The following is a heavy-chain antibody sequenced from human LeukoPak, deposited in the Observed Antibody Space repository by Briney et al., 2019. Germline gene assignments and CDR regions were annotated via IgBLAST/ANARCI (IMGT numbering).Heavy chain of an antibody. V-gene: IGHV4-4*07. D-gene: IGHD3-10*01. CDR3: AREHGSGSYYKIASSYRTLGVPYNWFDP. J-gene: IGHJ5*02. Sequence: PSETLSLACTVSGGSISSYSWSWIRQPAGKRLESIGRISTSGSTNYNPSLKSRVTISVDTSKNQFSLKLSSVTAADTAVYYCAREHGSGSYYKIASSYRTLGVPYNWFDPWGQGTLVTVSS. CDR2: ISTSGST. CDR1: GGSISSYS.